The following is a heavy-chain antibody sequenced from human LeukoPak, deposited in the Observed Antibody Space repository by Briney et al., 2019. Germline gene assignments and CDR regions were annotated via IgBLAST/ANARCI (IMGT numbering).Heavy chain of an antibody. CDR2: IRSKAYGGTT. CDR1: GFMFGEYA. D-gene: IGHD1-26*01. Sequence: PGGSLRLSWTASGFMFGEYAMSWVGPAPGEGLGWVGFIRSKAYGGTTEYAASVKGRFTISRDDSKSISYVEMNSLKTQDTAVYYCTSGVGGVGPTTRPFWGQGTLVTVSS. J-gene: IGHJ4*02. CDR3: TSGVGGVGPTTRPF. V-gene: IGHV3-49*04.